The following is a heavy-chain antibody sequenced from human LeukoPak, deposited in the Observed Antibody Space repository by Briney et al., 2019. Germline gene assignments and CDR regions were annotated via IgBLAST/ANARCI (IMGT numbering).Heavy chain of an antibody. J-gene: IGHJ6*02. CDR1: GLTFNNYA. CDR2: ISKSGDHT. V-gene: IGHV3-23*01. Sequence: HPGGSLRLSCAVSGLTFNNYAMSWVRQAPGKGLEWVSAISKSGDHTYYAASAKGRFTIYRDNSKNTQYPQMNSLRAEDTAVYYCATSWGPDTSAFRWGRDGMDVWGQGTTVTVS. CDR3: ATSWGPDTSAFRWGRDGMDV. D-gene: IGHD3-16*01.